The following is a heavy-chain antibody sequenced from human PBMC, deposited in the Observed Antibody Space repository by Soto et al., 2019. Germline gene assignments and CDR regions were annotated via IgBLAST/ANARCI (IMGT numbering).Heavy chain of an antibody. CDR3: ARRYGSAFDI. Sequence: SETLSLTCTVSGGSISSRGYYWGWIRQPPGKGLEWIGTIYYSGSTYYDPSLKSRVTISVDTSKNQFSLKLSSVTAADTAVYYCARRYGSAFDIWGQGTMVTV. CDR1: GGSISSRGYY. V-gene: IGHV4-39*07. J-gene: IGHJ3*02. D-gene: IGHD3-10*01. CDR2: IYYSGST.